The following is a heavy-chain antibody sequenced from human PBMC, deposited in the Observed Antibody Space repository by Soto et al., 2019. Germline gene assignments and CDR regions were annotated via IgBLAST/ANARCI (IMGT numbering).Heavy chain of an antibody. V-gene: IGHV4-34*01. J-gene: IGHJ6*03. CDR3: ARGLREFWSGYSFRYYYYMDV. D-gene: IGHD3-3*01. CDR2: INHSGST. Sequence: QVQLQQWGAGLLKPSETLSLTCAVYGGSFSGYYWSWIRQPPGKGLEWIGEINHSGSTNYNPSLKCRVTRSVDTSKNQFSLKLSSVTAADTAVYYCARGLREFWSGYSFRYYYYMDVWGKGTTVTVSS. CDR1: GGSFSGYY.